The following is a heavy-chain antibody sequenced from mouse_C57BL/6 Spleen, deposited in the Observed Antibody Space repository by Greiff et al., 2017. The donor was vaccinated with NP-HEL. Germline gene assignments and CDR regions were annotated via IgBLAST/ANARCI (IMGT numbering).Heavy chain of an antibody. CDR1: GYTFTSYW. D-gene: IGHD1-1*02. V-gene: IGHV1-50*01. J-gene: IGHJ4*01. CDR2: IDPSDSYT. Sequence: QVQLQQPGAELVKPGASVKLSCKASGYTFTSYWMQWVKQRPGQGLEWIGEIDPSDSYTNYNQKFKGKSTLTVDKSSSTAYMQLSSLTSEDSAVYYCARYGLGGYYAMDYWGQGTSVTVSS. CDR3: ARYGLGGYYAMDY.